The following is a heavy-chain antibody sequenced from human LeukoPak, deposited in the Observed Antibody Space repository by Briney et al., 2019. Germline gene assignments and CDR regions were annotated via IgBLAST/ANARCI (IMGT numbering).Heavy chain of an antibody. CDR3: ARNRVGGILFDY. CDR1: GFTFSSYA. CDR2: ISYDGSNK. Sequence: PGRSLRLSCAASGFTFSSYAMHWVRQAPGKGLEWVAVISYDGSNKYYADSVKGRFTISRDNSKNTLYLQMNSLRAEDTAVYYCARNRVGGILFDYWGQGTLVTASS. V-gene: IGHV3-30*04. D-gene: IGHD4-23*01. J-gene: IGHJ4*02.